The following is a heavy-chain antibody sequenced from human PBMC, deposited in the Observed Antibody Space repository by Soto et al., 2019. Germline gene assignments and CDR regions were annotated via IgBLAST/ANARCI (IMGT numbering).Heavy chain of an antibody. J-gene: IGHJ3*02. CDR1: GYSFTSYW. Sequence: EVQLVQSEAEVKKPGESLKISCKASGYSFTSYWIGWVRQMPGKGLEWMGIIYPGDSDIRYSPSFQGQVTISVDKSISAAYRQWSSLNASETAMYYCAGRRDNAVGAFDIWGQGTMVTGSS. CDR2: IYPGDSDI. V-gene: IGHV5-51*01. CDR3: AGRRDNAVGAFDI. D-gene: IGHD1-20*01.